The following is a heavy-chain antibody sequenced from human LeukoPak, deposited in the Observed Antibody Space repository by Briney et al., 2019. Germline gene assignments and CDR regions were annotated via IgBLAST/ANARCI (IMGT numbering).Heavy chain of an antibody. CDR3: ARPGYSYGLYYFDY. V-gene: IGHV1-2*04. CDR2: IDPNSGGT. J-gene: IGHJ4*02. D-gene: IGHD5-18*01. Sequence: ASVKVSCKASGYTFTTYYMHWVRQAPGQGLEWMGWIDPNSGGTNYAQKFQGWVTMTRDTSISTAYMELSRLTSDDTAVYYCARPGYSYGLYYFDYWGQGTLVTVSS. CDR1: GYTFTTYY.